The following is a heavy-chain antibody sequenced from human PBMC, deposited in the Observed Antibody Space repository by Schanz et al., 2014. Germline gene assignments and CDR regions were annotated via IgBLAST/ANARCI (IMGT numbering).Heavy chain of an antibody. CDR3: ARDRRNADLDY. CDR1: TFTFSSDW. CDR2: IKEDGSVK. J-gene: IGHJ4*02. V-gene: IGHV3-7*01. Sequence: EVQLAESGGGLVQPGGSLRLSCAASTFTFSSDWMSWVRQAPGKGLEWVANIKEDGSVKDYVDSVKGRFTISRDNAKNSLYLKMNSLRAEDTALYYCARDRRNADLDYWGQGTLVTVSS. D-gene: IGHD1-1*01.